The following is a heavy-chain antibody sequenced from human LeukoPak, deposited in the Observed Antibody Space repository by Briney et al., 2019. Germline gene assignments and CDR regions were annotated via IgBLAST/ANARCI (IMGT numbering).Heavy chain of an antibody. V-gene: IGHV4-59*01. D-gene: IGHD3-22*01. Sequence: SETLSLTCTVSGGSISSYYWSWIRQPPGKGLEWIGYIYYSGSTNYNPSLKSRVTISVDTSKNQFSLKLSSVTAADTAVYYCARAAGSGYPEEFDYWGQGTLVTVSS. J-gene: IGHJ4*02. CDR1: GGSISSYY. CDR3: ARAAGSGYPEEFDY. CDR2: IYYSGST.